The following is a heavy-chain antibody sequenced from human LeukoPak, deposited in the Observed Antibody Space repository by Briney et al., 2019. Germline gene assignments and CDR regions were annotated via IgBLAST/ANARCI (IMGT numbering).Heavy chain of an antibody. J-gene: IGHJ4*02. CDR3: ATYSDSCYKY. Sequence: GGPLRLSCAASGFIFSDYAMHWVRQAPGKGLEYVSAISTDGTGTYYAASVRGRFTTSRDNSKNTLYLQMGSQRVEDMAVYYCATYSDSCYKYWGQGTLVTVSA. CDR1: GFIFSDYA. V-gene: IGHV3-64*02. D-gene: IGHD2-15*01. CDR2: ISTDGTGT.